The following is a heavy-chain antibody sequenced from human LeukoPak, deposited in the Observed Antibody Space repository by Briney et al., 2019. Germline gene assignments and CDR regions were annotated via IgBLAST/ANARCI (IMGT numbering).Heavy chain of an antibody. V-gene: IGHV3-23*01. D-gene: IGHD3-22*01. Sequence: GGSLRLSCAASGFIFSDYAMSWVRQAPGKGLEWVSSITGSGGRSYYADSVKGRFTISRDNSKNTLYLQMNSLRAEDTAVYYCARDPLGYYDSSGYLPYYFDYWGQGTLVTVSS. CDR1: GFIFSDYA. CDR3: ARDPLGYYDSSGYLPYYFDY. CDR2: ITGSGGRS. J-gene: IGHJ4*02.